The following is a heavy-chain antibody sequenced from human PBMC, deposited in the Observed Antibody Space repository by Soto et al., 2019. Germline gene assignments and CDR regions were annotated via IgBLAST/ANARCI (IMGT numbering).Heavy chain of an antibody. CDR1: GDSYSISTYS. V-gene: IGHV4-30-2*01. Sequence: SETLSLTCNMSGDSYSISTYSWSWIRQPPGKALQWIGFIYQSGVTSYNPSLASRVSISLDRSNNQCSLKLKSVTAADTAVYYCARGGLYSSSSPDYWGQGTLVTVSS. CDR2: IYQSGVT. D-gene: IGHD6-6*01. CDR3: ARGGLYSSSSPDY. J-gene: IGHJ4*02.